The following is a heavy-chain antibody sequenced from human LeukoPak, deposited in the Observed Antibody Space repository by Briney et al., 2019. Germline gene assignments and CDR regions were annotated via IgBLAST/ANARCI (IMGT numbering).Heavy chain of an antibody. CDR2: ISSSGSTI. D-gene: IGHD3-10*02. V-gene: IGHV3-48*03. J-gene: IGHJ6*04. Sequence: PGGSLRLSCAASGFSFSSYEMNWVRQAPGKGLEWVSYISSSGSTIYYADSVKGRFTISRDNAKNSLYLQMNSLRAEDTAVYYCAELGITMIGGVWGKGTTVTVSS. CDR3: AELGITMIGGV. CDR1: GFSFSSYE.